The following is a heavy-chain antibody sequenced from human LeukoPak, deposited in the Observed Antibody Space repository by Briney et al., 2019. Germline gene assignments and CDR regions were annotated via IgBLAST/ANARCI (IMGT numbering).Heavy chain of an antibody. CDR1: GFTFSTYS. V-gene: IGHV3-48*01. CDR2: ISSSSSSPI. CDR3: ARGSGNEIDY. J-gene: IGHJ4*02. Sequence: GGSLRLSCAASGFTFSTYSMNWVRQAPGKGLEWVSYISSSSSSPIYYADSVQGRFTISRDNAKNSLYLQMNSLRDDDSAVYYCARGSGNEIDYWGQGTLVTVSS. D-gene: IGHD1-14*01.